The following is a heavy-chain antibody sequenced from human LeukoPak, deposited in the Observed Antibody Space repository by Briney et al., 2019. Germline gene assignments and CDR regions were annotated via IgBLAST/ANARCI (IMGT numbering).Heavy chain of an antibody. CDR2: INHSGST. CDR1: GGSFSGYY. D-gene: IGHD3-10*01. V-gene: IGHV4-34*01. Sequence: SETLSLTCAVYGGSFSGYYCSWIRQPPGKGLEWIGEINHSGSTNYNPSLKSRVTISVDTSKNQFSLKLSSVTAADTAVYYCARELRITMVRGVSWFDPWGQGTLVTVSS. J-gene: IGHJ5*02. CDR3: ARELRITMVRGVSWFDP.